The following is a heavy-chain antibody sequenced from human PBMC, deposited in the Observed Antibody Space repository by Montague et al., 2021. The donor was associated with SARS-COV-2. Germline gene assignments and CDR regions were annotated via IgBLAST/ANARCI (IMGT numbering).Heavy chain of an antibody. J-gene: IGHJ4*02. D-gene: IGHD3-10*01. CDR2: INQSGGT. V-gene: IGHV4-34*01. Sequence: SETLSLTCAVYGGSFSGYYWSWIRQPPEKGLEWIGEINQSGGTNNNPSLKSRVIISVDTSKNQFSLKLSSVTAADTAVYYCARRGSSVRGVTVSAELDYWGQGILVIVSS. CDR1: GGSFSGYY. CDR3: ARRGSSVRGVTVSAELDY.